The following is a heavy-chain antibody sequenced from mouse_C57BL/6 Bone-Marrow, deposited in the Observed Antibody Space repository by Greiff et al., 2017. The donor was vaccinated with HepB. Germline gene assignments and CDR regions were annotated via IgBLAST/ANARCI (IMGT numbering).Heavy chain of an antibody. CDR1: GFSFNTYA. Sequence: EVQLVESGGGLVQPKGSLKLSCAASGFSFNTYAMNWVRQAPGKGLEWVARIRSKSNNYATYYADSVKDRFTISRDDSESMLYLQMNNLKTEDTAMYYCVSPVMGVEGWFAYWGQGTLVTVSA. V-gene: IGHV10-1*01. D-gene: IGHD2-3*01. CDR3: VSPVMGVEGWFAY. J-gene: IGHJ3*01. CDR2: IRSKSNNYAT.